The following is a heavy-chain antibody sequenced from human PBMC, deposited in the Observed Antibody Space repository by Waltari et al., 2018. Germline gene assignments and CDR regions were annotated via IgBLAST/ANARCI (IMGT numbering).Heavy chain of an antibody. CDR2: INPNSGGT. J-gene: IGHJ6*03. CDR1: GYTFTGSS. Sequence: QVQLVQSGAEVKKPGASVKVSCTASGYTFTGSSMHWVRPAPGQGLEWMGRINPNSGGTNYAQKLQGRVTMTRDTSSSTAYMELSRLRSDDTAVYYCARQEQPWYMDVWGKGTTVTGSS. V-gene: IGHV1-2*06. CDR3: ARQEQPWYMDV. D-gene: IGHD6-13*01.